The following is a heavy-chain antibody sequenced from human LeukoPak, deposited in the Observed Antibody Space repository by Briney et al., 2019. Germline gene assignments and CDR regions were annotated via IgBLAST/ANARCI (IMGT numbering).Heavy chain of an antibody. Sequence: GGSLRLSCAASGFTFSSYDMSWVRQAPGSGLEWVSGITGSGGSTYYADSVKGRFTISRDNAKNTVFLQMISLRAEDTAVYYCARDTGWYFDLWGRGTLVTVSS. CDR1: GFTFSSYD. J-gene: IGHJ2*01. CDR3: ARDTGWYFDL. V-gene: IGHV3-23*01. CDR2: ITGSGGST. D-gene: IGHD5-18*01.